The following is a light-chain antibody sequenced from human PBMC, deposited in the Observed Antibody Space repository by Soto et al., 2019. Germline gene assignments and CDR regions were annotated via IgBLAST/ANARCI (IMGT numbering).Light chain of an antibody. CDR3: QQSYNTPGT. J-gene: IGKJ4*01. V-gene: IGKV1-39*01. CDR2: GAS. Sequence: DIQMTQSPSSLSASVGDRVTITCRASQSISIYLNWYQQKPGKAPKLLINGASSLQSGVPSRFSGSGSEADFALTISSLQPEDFATYYCQQSYNTPGTFGGGTKVEIK. CDR1: QSISIY.